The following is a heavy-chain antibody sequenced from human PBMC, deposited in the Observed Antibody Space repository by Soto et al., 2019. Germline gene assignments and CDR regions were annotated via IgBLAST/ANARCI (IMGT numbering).Heavy chain of an antibody. V-gene: IGHV4-59*01. CDR2: INYSGST. J-gene: IGHJ6*02. CDR1: GGSISSYY. CDR3: ARFQEYSSSSRNYYYYGMDV. D-gene: IGHD6-6*01. Sequence: SETLSLTCTVSGGSISSYYWSWIRQPPGKGLEWIGYINYSGSTNYNPSLKSRVTISVDTSKNQFSLKLSSVTAADTAVYYCARFQEYSSSSRNYYYYGMDVWGQGTTVTVSS.